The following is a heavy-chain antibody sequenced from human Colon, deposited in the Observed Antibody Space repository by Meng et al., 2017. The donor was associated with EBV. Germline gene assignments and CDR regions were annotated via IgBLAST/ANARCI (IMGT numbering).Heavy chain of an antibody. CDR2: IHHSGSA. D-gene: IGHD2-21*01. CDR1: GGSMSSGNYY. Sequence: QVQVRESGPGLVEPSQTLSLTCTVSGGSMSSGNYYWSWIRQPPGKGLEWIGYIHHSGSAYYNPSLKSRVSISVDTSKSQFSLNLNSMTAADTAVYYCASFDHIPRRNYFDYWGQGTLVTVSS. J-gene: IGHJ4*02. V-gene: IGHV4-30-4*01. CDR3: ASFDHIPRRNYFDY.